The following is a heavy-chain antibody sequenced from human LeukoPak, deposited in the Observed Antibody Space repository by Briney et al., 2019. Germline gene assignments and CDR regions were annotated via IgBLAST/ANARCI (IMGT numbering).Heavy chain of an antibody. Sequence: PGGSLRLSCTVSGFTFDDYAMHWVRHTPGKGLEWVAGITWNRDNIGYGDSVKGRFTISRDNVKNVLYLQMNSLRPEDTALYYCAKDLSRAITSALVLDVWRQGTTV. CDR1: GFTFDDYA. V-gene: IGHV3-9*01. J-gene: IGHJ6*02. CDR2: ITWNRDNI. D-gene: IGHD6-6*01. CDR3: AKDLSRAITSALVLDV.